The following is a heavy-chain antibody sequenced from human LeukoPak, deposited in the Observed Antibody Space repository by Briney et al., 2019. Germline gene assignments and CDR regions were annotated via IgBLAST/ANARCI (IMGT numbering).Heavy chain of an antibody. Sequence: GASVKVSCKASGYTFTGYYMHWVRQAPGQGLEWMGWISAYNGNTNYAQKLQGRVTMTTDTSTSTAYMELRSLRSDDTAVYYCARATYNWNSPPDYWGQGTLVTVPS. D-gene: IGHD1-20*01. CDR2: ISAYNGNT. CDR3: ARATYNWNSPPDY. CDR1: GYTFTGYY. J-gene: IGHJ4*02. V-gene: IGHV1-18*04.